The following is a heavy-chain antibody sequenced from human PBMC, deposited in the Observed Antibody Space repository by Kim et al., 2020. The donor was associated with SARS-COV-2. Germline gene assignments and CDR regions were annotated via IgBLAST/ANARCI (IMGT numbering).Heavy chain of an antibody. CDR1: GGSISSSNW. Sequence: SETLSLTCAVSGGSISSSNWWRWVRQPPGKGLEWIGEIYHSGSTNYNPALKSRVTISVDKSKNQFSLKLSSVTAADTAVYYCAREVPAAHGPNWFDPWGQGTLVTVPS. D-gene: IGHD2-2*01. J-gene: IGHJ5*02. CDR2: IYHSGST. CDR3: AREVPAAHGPNWFDP. V-gene: IGHV4-4*02.